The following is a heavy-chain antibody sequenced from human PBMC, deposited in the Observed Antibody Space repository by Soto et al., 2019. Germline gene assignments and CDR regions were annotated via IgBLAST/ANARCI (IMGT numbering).Heavy chain of an antibody. V-gene: IGHV3-11*06. CDR3: ARGMEQLVFDY. Sequence: GGSLRLSCAASGFTFSDYYMSWIRQAPGKGLEWVSYISSSSSYTNYADSVKGRFTISRDNAKNSLYLQMNSLRAEDTAVYYCARGMEQLVFDYWGQGTLVTVYS. CDR2: ISSSSSYT. D-gene: IGHD6-6*01. J-gene: IGHJ4*02. CDR1: GFTFSDYY.